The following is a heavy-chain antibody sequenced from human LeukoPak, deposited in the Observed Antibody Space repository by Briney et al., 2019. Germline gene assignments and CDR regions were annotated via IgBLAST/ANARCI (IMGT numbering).Heavy chain of an antibody. V-gene: IGHV5-51*01. J-gene: IGHJ4*02. CDR3: ASTNPDGYNVDY. CDR2: IYPGDSKT. CDR1: GYSFTSYW. D-gene: IGHD5-24*01. Sequence: GESLKISCKASGYSFTSYWIGWVRQVPGKGLEWMGIIYPGDSKTRYGPSFQGQVTISADKSITTAYLQWSSLKASDTAMYYCASTNPDGYNVDYWGQGTLVTVSP.